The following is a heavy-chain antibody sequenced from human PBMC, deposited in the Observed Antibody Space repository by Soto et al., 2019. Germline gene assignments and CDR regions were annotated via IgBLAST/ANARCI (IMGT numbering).Heavy chain of an antibody. CDR2: IIPIFGTA. D-gene: IGHD3-3*01. CDR3: ASGPPPYDFWSGYYYYCMDV. J-gene: IGHJ6*02. CDR1: GGTFSSYA. Sequence: ASVKVSCKASGGTFSSYAISWVRQAPGQGLEWMGGIIPIFGTANYAQKFQGRVTITADESTSTAYMELSSLRSEDTAVYYCASGPPPYDFWSGYYYYCMDVWGQGTTVTVSS. V-gene: IGHV1-69*13.